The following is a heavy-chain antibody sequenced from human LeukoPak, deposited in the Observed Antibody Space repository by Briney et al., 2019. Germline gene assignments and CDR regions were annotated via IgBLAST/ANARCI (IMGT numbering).Heavy chain of an antibody. D-gene: IGHD6-19*01. J-gene: IGHJ4*02. Sequence: SETLSLTCAVYGGSFSGYYWSWLRQPPGKGLEWIGEINHSGSTNYNPSLKSRVTISVDTSKNQFSLKLSSVTAADTAVYYCREQWLVQDYWGQGTLVTVSS. CDR3: REQWLVQDY. V-gene: IGHV4-34*01. CDR2: INHSGST. CDR1: GGSFSGYY.